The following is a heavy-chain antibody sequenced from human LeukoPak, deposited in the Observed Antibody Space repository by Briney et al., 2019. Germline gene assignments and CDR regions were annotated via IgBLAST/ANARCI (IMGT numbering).Heavy chain of an antibody. J-gene: IGHJ4*02. CDR3: ARDRTSAPGEWGWFDY. Sequence: GGSLRLSCVASGFTFRSYGMHWVRRAPGKGLEWVAVIWYDGSNKYYTDSVKGRITISRDNSKNTLYLQMNSLRAEDTAVYYCARDRTSAPGEWGWFDYWGQGTLVTVSS. CDR2: IWYDGSNK. V-gene: IGHV3-33*01. CDR1: GFTFRSYG. D-gene: IGHD3-16*01.